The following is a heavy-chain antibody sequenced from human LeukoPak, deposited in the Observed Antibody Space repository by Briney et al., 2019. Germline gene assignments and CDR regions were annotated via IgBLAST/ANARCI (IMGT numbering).Heavy chain of an antibody. CDR3: ARRLDY. CDR2: ISSSGTTI. V-gene: IGHV3-48*01. CDR1: GFTFSSYS. J-gene: IGHJ4*02. Sequence: GGSWRPSCPVLGFTFSSYSMIWVRKVPGKGLEWVSYISSSGTTIYYADSVKGRFTISRDNVKNSLYLQMNSLRADDTAVYYCARRLDYWGQGTLVTVSS.